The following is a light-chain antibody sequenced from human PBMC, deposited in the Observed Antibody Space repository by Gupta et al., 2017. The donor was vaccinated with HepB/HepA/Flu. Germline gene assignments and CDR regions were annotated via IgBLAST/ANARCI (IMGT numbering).Light chain of an antibody. CDR2: AAS. CDR1: KSMSSY. CDR3: HQRHSTRTTCS. V-gene: IGKV1-39*01. Sequence: SASIGDRVTITCRASKSMSSYLNWYQQKPGKAHKLLIYAASSLQREVASRFSGSGSGTDLTLTISSRKPEDFATDYCHQRHSTRTTCSFGQGTKLEIK. J-gene: IGKJ2*04.